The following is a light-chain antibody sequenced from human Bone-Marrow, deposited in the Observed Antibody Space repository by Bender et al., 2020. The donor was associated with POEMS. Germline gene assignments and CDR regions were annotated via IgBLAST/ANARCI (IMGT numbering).Light chain of an antibody. Sequence: QSALTQPPSASGSPGQSVTVSCTGTSSDVVGYNYVSWYQHHPAKAPKLMIYEFTKRPSGVPDRFSGSKSGTSASLAISDIQSEDEGDYYCSSWDDSLSGWVFGGGTKLTVL. CDR2: EFT. CDR1: SSDVVGYNY. CDR3: SSWDDSLSGWV. J-gene: IGLJ3*02. V-gene: IGLV2-8*01.